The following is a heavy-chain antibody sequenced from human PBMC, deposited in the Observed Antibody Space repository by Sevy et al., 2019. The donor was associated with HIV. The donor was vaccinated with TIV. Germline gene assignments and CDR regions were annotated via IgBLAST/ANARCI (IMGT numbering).Heavy chain of an antibody. J-gene: IGHJ3*02. CDR2: LYWNDDK. CDR3: ANRHQTDEMRNAFDI. Sequence: SGPTLLKPTQTLTLTCTFSGFSLSTSGVGVGWIRQPPGKALEWLTLLYWNDDKRYSPSLKSRLTITKNTSKKQVVLTMTNIDLEDTATYYCANRHQTDEMRNAFDIWGQGTMVTVSS. D-gene: IGHD2-2*01. CDR1: GFSLSTSGVG. V-gene: IGHV2-5*01.